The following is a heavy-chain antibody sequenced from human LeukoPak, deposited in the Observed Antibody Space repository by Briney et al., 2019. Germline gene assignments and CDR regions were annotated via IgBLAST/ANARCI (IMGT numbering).Heavy chain of an antibody. V-gene: IGHV3-30*04. J-gene: IGHJ4*02. CDR3: ARDPTLGHPDYFDP. CDR1: GFAYNNYV. D-gene: IGHD1-1*01. CDR2: IAHDHSQI. Sequence: PGGSLRLSCAASGFAYNNYVIHWIRQAPGKGLEWVAVIAHDHSQIYYADSVQGRFTISRDNSMNMLYLQMNGLRVEDTAVYSCARDPTLGHPDYFDPWGQGTLVTVSS.